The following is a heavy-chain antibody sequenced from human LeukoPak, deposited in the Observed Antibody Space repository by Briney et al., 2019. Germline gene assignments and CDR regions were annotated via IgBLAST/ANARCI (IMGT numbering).Heavy chain of an antibody. V-gene: IGHV3-7*01. Sequence: PGGSLRLSCAAAAFTFSTYWVSWVRQAPGKGREWVAKIKKEGGEKYYGGSVKGRFTISRDNAKNSLFLQMNSLRAEDTAVYYCARVRCSSNSCFPDYWGQGTLVTVP. J-gene: IGHJ4*02. CDR2: IKKEGGEK. D-gene: IGHD2-2*01. CDR1: AFTFSTYW. CDR3: ARVRCSSNSCFPDY.